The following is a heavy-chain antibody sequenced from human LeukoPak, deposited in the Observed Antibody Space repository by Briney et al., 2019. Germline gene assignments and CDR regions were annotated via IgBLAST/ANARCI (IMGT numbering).Heavy chain of an antibody. J-gene: IGHJ4*02. CDR3: AKDPQGLRYFDWSIDY. CDR2: ISSSSSYI. V-gene: IGHV3-21*04. CDR1: GFTFSSYS. D-gene: IGHD3-9*01. Sequence: GGSLRLSCAASGFTFSSYSMDWVRQAPGKGLEWVSSISSSSSYIYYADSVKGRFTISRDNAKNSLYLQMNSLRAEDTAVYYCAKDPQGLRYFDWSIDYWGQGTLVTVSS.